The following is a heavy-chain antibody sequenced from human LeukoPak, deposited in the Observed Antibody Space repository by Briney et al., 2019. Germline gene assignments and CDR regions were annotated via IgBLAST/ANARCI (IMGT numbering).Heavy chain of an antibody. CDR1: GFTFSGSA. J-gene: IGHJ4*02. CDR3: ARDRHGDYYFDH. CDR2: IRSKANSYAT. D-gene: IGHD4-17*01. V-gene: IGHV3-73*01. Sequence: QPGGSLRLSCAASGFTFSGSAMHWVRQASGKGLEWVGRIRSKANSYATAYAASVKGRFTISRDDSKNTAYPQMNSLRAEDTAVYYCARDRHGDYYFDHWGQGTLVTVSS.